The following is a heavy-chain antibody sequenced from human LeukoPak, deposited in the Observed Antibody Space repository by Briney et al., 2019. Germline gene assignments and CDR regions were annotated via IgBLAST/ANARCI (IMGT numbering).Heavy chain of an antibody. CDR2: FDPEDGET. D-gene: IGHD3-22*01. J-gene: IGHJ4*02. V-gene: IGHV1-24*01. CDR1: GYTLTELS. Sequence: GASVKVSCKVSGYTLTELSMQWVRQAPGKGLEWMGGFDPEDGETIYAQKFQGRVTMTEDTSTDTAYMELSSLRSEDTAVYYCATDLKAYYYDSNHDWGQGTLVTVSS. CDR3: ATDLKAYYYDSNHD.